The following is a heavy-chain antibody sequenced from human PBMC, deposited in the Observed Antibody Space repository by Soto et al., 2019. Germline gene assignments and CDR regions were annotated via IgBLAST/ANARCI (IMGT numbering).Heavy chain of an antibody. CDR3: ARVLLVRGVPRPGYYYGMDV. CDR2: MNPNSGNT. J-gene: IGHJ6*02. Sequence: ASVKVSCKASGYTFTSYDINWVRQATGQGLEWMGWMNPNSGNTGYAQKFQGRVTMTRNTSISTAYMELSSLRSEDTAVYYCARVLLVRGVPRPGYYYGMDVWGQGTTVTVSS. D-gene: IGHD3-10*01. V-gene: IGHV1-8*01. CDR1: GYTFTSYD.